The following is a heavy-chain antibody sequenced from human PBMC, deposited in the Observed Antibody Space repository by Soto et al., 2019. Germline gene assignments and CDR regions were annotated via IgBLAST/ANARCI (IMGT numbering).Heavy chain of an antibody. J-gene: IGHJ4*02. D-gene: IGHD3-10*01. V-gene: IGHV3-23*01. Sequence: PGGSLRLSCAASGFTFSSYAMSWVRQAPGKGLEWVSAISGSGGSTYYADSVKGRFTISRDNSKNTLYLKMNSLRAEDTFVYYCAIDYYYYGSGSYYNILVVSYFDYWGQGTLVTVSS. CDR2: ISGSGGST. CDR1: GFTFSSYA. CDR3: AIDYYYYGSGSYYNILVVSYFDY.